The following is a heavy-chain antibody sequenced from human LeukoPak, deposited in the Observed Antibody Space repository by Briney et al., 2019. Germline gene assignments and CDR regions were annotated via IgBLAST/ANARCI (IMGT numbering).Heavy chain of an antibody. D-gene: IGHD2/OR15-2a*01. V-gene: IGHV1-69*04. Sequence: ASVKVSCKASGGTFSSYAISWVRQAPGQGLEWMGRIIPILGIANYAQKFQGRVTITADKSTSTAYMELSSLRSEDTAVYYCARESMFSMVFFDYWGQGTLVTVS. J-gene: IGHJ4*02. CDR3: ARESMFSMVFFDY. CDR1: GGTFSSYA. CDR2: IIPILGIA.